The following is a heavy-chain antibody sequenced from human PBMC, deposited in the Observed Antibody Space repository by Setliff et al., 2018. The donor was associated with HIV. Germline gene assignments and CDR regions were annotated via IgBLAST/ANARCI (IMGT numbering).Heavy chain of an antibody. J-gene: IGHJ4*02. V-gene: IGHV3-15*01. Sequence: GSLRLSCTASGFIFANAHMDWVRQAPGKGLEWVARIKSQTDGGTIDYAAPVKGRFTISRDDSKSTLYLQMNSLKSEDTALYYCTTGLMTVFGVITDCWGQGALVTVSS. D-gene: IGHD3-3*01. CDR2: IKSQTDGGTI. CDR3: TTGLMTVFGVITDC. CDR1: GFIFANAH.